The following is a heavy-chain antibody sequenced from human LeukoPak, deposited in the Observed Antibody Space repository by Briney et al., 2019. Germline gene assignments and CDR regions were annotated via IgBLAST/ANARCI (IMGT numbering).Heavy chain of an antibody. Sequence: GGSLRLSCAASGFTFSSYNMNWVRQAPGKGLEWVSYISDSSTTIYYADSVKGRFTISRDNAKNSLYLQMNSLRAEDTAVYYCARDRGGAYDFWSGYYTGYFDYWGQGTLVPVSS. D-gene: IGHD3-3*01. J-gene: IGHJ4*02. CDR2: ISDSSTTI. V-gene: IGHV3-48*01. CDR3: ARDRGGAYDFWSGYYTGYFDY. CDR1: GFTFSSYN.